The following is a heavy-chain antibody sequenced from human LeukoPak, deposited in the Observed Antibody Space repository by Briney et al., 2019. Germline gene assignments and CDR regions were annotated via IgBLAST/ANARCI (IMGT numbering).Heavy chain of an antibody. CDR1: GFTFSSYG. D-gene: IGHD5-12*01. CDR3: AKSSGGYSGYGDY. CDR2: ISYDGSNK. J-gene: IGHJ4*02. V-gene: IGHV3-30*18. Sequence: GRSLRLSCAASGFTFSSYGMHWVRQAPGKGLEWVAVISYDGSNKYYADSVKGRFTISRDNSKNTLYLQMNSLRAEDTAVYYCAKSSGGYSGYGDYWGQGTLVTVSS.